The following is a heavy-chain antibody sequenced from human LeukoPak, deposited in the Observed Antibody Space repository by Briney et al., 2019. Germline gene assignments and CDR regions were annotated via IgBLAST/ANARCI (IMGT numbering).Heavy chain of an antibody. CDR1: GFTFRSYW. Sequence: GGSLRLSCAASGFTFRSYWMSWVRQAPGKGLEWVANINQGGSVKYYVNSVKGRFTISRDDAKNSLYVQMNSLRDEDTAVYYCARVGYSGWNLEYWGQGTLVTVSS. CDR2: INQGGSVK. J-gene: IGHJ4*02. D-gene: IGHD5-12*01. V-gene: IGHV3-7*01. CDR3: ARVGYSGWNLEY.